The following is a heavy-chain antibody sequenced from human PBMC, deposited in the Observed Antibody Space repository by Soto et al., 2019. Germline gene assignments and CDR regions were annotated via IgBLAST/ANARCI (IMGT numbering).Heavy chain of an antibody. J-gene: IGHJ6*02. D-gene: IGHD6-6*01. V-gene: IGHV3-23*01. Sequence: GGSLRLSCAASGFTFSSYAISWVRQAPGKGLEWVSAISGSGGSTYYADSVKGRFTISRDNSKNTLYLQMNSLTAEDTAVYYCAKDLAGKSSSSLNYYSYGMDVWGQGTTVTVCS. CDR1: GFTFSSYA. CDR2: ISGSGGST. CDR3: AKDLAGKSSSSLNYYSYGMDV.